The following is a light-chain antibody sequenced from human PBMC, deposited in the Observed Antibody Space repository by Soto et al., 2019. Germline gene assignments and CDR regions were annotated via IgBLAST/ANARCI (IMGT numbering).Light chain of an antibody. CDR3: QHYNSYSEA. J-gene: IGKJ1*01. Sequence: DIQMAQAPSTLSGSVGDRVTITCRASQTISSWLAWYQQKPGKAPKLLIYKAYTLKREVPSRFSGSGSGTEFTLTISSLQPDDFATYYCQHYNSYSEAFRQGTK. V-gene: IGKV1-5*03. CDR1: QTISSW. CDR2: KAY.